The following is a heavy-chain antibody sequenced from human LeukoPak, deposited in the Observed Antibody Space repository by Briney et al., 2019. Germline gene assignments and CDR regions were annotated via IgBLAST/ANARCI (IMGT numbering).Heavy chain of an antibody. D-gene: IGHD6-19*01. CDR2: IRNRAYGGST. Sequence: GGSLRLSCTTSGFTFGDYAMSWFRQAPGTGLEWVAFIRNRAYGGSTEYAASVKGRFTISRDDSKSIAYLQMNSLKIEDTAIYYCTRDRRAQSSGWYVPDFDCCGQGTLVTVSS. V-gene: IGHV3-49*03. CDR1: GFTFGDYA. J-gene: IGHJ4*02. CDR3: TRDRRAQSSGWYVPDFDC.